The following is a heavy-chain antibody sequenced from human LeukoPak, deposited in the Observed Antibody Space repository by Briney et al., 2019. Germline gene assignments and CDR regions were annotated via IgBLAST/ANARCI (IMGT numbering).Heavy chain of an antibody. CDR2: ISGTGGST. D-gene: IGHD1-7*01. Sequence: GGSLRLSCAASGFTFSTYAMTWVRQAPGKGLEWVSLISGTGGSTYYADSVKGRFTISRDNSKNTLYLQMNSLRAEDTAVYYCAKEGKTRNWNYFQAKPVYWGQGTLVTVSS. CDR3: AKEGKTRNWNYFQAKPVY. CDR1: GFTFSTYA. V-gene: IGHV3-23*01. J-gene: IGHJ4*02.